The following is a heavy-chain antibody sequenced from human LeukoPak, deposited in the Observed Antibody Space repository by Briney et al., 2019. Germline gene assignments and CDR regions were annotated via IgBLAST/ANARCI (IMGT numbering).Heavy chain of an antibody. D-gene: IGHD1-14*01. J-gene: IGHJ6*02. CDR1: GGSISSYY. Sequence: SETLSLTCTVSGGSISSYYWSWIRQPPGKGLEWIGYIYYSGSTNYNPSLKSRVTISVDTSKNQFSLKLSSVTAADTAVYYCARGTYRSYYYGMDVWGQGTTATVSS. CDR3: ARGTYRSYYYGMDV. V-gene: IGHV4-59*08. CDR2: IYYSGST.